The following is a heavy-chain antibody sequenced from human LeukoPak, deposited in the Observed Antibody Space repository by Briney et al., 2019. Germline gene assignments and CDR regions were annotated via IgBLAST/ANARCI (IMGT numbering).Heavy chain of an antibody. Sequence: GGSLRLSCAASGFTFSSFSMNWVRQAPGKGLEWVSYISSGSSTIYYADSVKGRFTISRDNSKNTLYLQMNSLRAEDTAVYYCAKSSGGFGELNLVRYHYMDVWGKGTTVTISS. CDR3: AKSSGGFGELNLVRYHYMDV. V-gene: IGHV3-48*01. CDR2: ISSGSSTI. D-gene: IGHD3-10*01. J-gene: IGHJ6*03. CDR1: GFTFSSFS.